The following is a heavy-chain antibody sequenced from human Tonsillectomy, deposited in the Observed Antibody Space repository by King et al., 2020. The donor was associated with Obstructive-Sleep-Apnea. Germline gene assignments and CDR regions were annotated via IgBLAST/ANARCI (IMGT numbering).Heavy chain of an antibody. CDR3: ARDHYGSRSYPDY. V-gene: IGHV3-74*01. Sequence: VQLVEAGGGLVQPGGSLRLSCAASGFAFSRYWMHWVRQAPGKGRLGFSHISPNGDTTIYADPGKGRVPIARDNAKNTLYLQINSLRVDDTALYYCARDHYGSRSYPDYWGQGTLVTVSS. CDR1: GFAFSRYW. CDR2: ISPNGDTT. J-gene: IGHJ4*02. D-gene: IGHD1-26*01.